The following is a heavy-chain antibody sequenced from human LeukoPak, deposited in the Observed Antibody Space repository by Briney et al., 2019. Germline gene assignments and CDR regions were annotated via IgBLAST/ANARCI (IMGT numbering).Heavy chain of an antibody. J-gene: IGHJ5*02. CDR2: ISGSGGST. V-gene: IGHV3-23*01. CDR1: GFTFSSYA. CDR3: AKDIGATIWFDP. D-gene: IGHD5-12*01. Sequence: GGSLRLSCAASGFTFSSYAMSWVRQAPGKGLEWVSAISGSGGSTYYADSVEGRFTISRDNSKNTLYLQMNSLRAEDTAVYYCAKDIGATIWFDPWGQGTLVTVSS.